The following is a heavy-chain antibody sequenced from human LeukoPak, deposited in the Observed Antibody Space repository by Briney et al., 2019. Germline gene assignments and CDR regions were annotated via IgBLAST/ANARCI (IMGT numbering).Heavy chain of an antibody. D-gene: IGHD2-15*01. V-gene: IGHV3-21*01. CDR2: ISSSSCYI. CDR3: ARDSQVVVAATPGYCYFDL. J-gene: IGHJ2*01. CDR1: GFTFSSYS. Sequence: GGSLRLSCAASGFTFSSYSMNWVRQAPGKGLEWVSSISSSSCYIYYADSVKGRFTISRDNAKNSLYLQMNSLRAEDTAVYYCARDSQVVVAATPGYCYFDLWGRGTLVTVSS.